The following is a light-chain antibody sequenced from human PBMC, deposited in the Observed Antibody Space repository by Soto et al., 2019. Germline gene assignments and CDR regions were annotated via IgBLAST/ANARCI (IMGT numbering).Light chain of an antibody. J-gene: IGKJ2*01. Sequence: DIQMTQSPSTLSASVGDTVTITCRASQNISRWLAWYQQKPGKAPKFLIYDVSTLESGVPSRFSGIGSGTEFTLTISSLQPDDFATYYCQQYDSYPYTFGLGTKLESK. CDR1: QNISRW. V-gene: IGKV1-5*01. CDR3: QQYDSYPYT. CDR2: DVS.